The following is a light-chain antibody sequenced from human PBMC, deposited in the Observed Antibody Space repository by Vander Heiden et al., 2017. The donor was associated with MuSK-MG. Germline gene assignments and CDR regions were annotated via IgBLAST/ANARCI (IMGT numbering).Light chain of an antibody. V-gene: IGKV3-11*01. CDR2: DAS. CDR1: QSVSSY. J-gene: IGKJ4*01. Sequence: EIVLTQSPATLSLSPGERATLSCRASQSVSSYLAWYQQKPGQAPRLLIYDASNRATGIPARVSGSGAWTDFTLTISSLEPEDFAVYYCQQRSNWPLTFGGGTKVEIK. CDR3: QQRSNWPLT.